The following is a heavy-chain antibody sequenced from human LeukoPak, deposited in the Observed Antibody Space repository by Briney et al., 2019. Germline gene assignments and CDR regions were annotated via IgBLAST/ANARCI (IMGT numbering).Heavy chain of an antibody. Sequence: APVNVSCKASGYTFTSYYMHWVRQAPGQGLEWMGIINPSGGSTSYAQKFQGRVTMTRDTSTSTVYMELSSLRSEDTAVYYCAISYYDFWSGYRFDYWGQGTLVTVSS. CDR3: AISYYDFWSGYRFDY. CDR1: GYTFTSYY. D-gene: IGHD3-3*01. J-gene: IGHJ4*02. V-gene: IGHV1-46*01. CDR2: INPSGGST.